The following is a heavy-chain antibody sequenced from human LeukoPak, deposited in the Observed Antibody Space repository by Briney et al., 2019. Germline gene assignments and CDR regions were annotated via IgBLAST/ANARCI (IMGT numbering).Heavy chain of an antibody. V-gene: IGHV1-18*01. CDR1: GYTFTSFG. CDR3: ARDLMTPPGILYDY. D-gene: IGHD1-26*01. J-gene: IGHJ4*02. CDR2: ISAYNNNS. Sequence: ASVKVSCKASGYTFTSFGISWVRQAPGQGLEWMGWISAYNNNSNYAQKLQGRVTMTTDTSTSTAYMELRSLRSDDTAVYYCARDLMTPPGILYDYWGQGTLVTVSS.